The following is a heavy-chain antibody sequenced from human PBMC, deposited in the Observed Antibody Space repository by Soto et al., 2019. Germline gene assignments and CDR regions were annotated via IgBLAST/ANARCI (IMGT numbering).Heavy chain of an antibody. Sequence: QVQLVQSGAEVKKPGASVKVSCKASGYTFTSYYMHWVRQAPGQGLEWMGIINPSGGSTSYAQKFQGRVTMTRDTSTSTVYMELSSLRSEDTAVYYCARDLSPHSLRMNNWFDPWGQGTLVTVSS. CDR3: ARDLSPHSLRMNNWFDP. J-gene: IGHJ5*02. D-gene: IGHD5-18*01. CDR2: INPSGGST. CDR1: GYTFTSYY. V-gene: IGHV1-46*01.